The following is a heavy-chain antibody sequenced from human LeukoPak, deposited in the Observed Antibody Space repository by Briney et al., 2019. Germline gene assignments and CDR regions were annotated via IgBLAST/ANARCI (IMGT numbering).Heavy chain of an antibody. Sequence: SETLSLTCTVSGGSISSYYWSWIRQPPGKGLEWIGYTYYSGSTNYNPSLKSRVTISVDTSKNQFSLKLSSVTAADTAVYYCARDLGITGTHAFDIWGQGTMVTVSS. J-gene: IGHJ3*02. CDR2: TYYSGST. CDR1: GGSISSYY. D-gene: IGHD1/OR15-1a*01. V-gene: IGHV4-59*01. CDR3: ARDLGITGTHAFDI.